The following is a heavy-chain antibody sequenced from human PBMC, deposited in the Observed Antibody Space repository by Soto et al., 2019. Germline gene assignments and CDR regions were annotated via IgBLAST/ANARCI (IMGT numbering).Heavy chain of an antibody. V-gene: IGHV4-30-4*01. CDR1: GGSISSGDYY. CDR3: AREKGRYLRYFVSGDRHFDY. CDR2: IYYSGST. D-gene: IGHD3-9*01. Sequence: ASETLSLTCTVSGGSISSGDYYWSWVRQPPGKGLDWIGYIYYSGSTYYNPSLKSRVTISVDTSKNQFSLKLSSVTAADTAVYYCAREKGRYLRYFVSGDRHFDYWGQGTLVTVSS. J-gene: IGHJ4*02.